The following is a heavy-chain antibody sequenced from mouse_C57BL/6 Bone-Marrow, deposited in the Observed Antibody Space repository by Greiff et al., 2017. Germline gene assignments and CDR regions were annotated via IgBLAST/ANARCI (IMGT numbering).Heavy chain of an antibody. CDR1: GSSITSGYY. CDR2: ISYDGSP. J-gene: IGHJ3*01. V-gene: IGHV3-6*01. CDR3: ARNRQFAY. Sequence: VQLKESGPGLVKPSQSLSLSCSVTGSSITSGYYWYWIRTFSGNQLECMGFISYDGSPNYNPSLKNRITITRDPPKNQCFLKFNYVTTEDTATYDCARNRQFAYWGQGTLGTVSA.